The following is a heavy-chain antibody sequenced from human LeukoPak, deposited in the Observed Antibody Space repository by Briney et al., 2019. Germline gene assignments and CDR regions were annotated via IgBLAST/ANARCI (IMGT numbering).Heavy chain of an antibody. D-gene: IGHD6-13*01. CDR2: ISYDGSNK. CDR1: GFTFSSYA. V-gene: IGHV3-30-3*01. CDR3: ARGRIAAAGRGGYYFDY. J-gene: IGHJ4*02. Sequence: GGSLRLSCAASGFTFSSYAMHWVRQAPGKGLEWVAIISYDGSNKYYADSVKGRFTISRDNSKNTLYLQMNSLRAEDTAVYYCARGRIAAAGRGGYYFDYWGQGTLVTVSS.